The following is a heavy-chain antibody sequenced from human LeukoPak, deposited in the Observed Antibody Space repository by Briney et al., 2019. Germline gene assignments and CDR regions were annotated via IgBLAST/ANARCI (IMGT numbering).Heavy chain of an antibody. CDR2: ISCYNYDT. D-gene: IGHD4-17*01. Sequence: ASVKVSCKASGYTFTHHGISWVRQACGQELEWLEWISCYNYDTKFRQNLQDRVTMTTDTSTNTAYMEMRSLRSDDTAVYYCARDRVTTVTTRGPYYYYYGMDVWGQGTTVTVSS. CDR1: GYTFTHHG. CDR3: ARDRVTTVTTRGPYYYYYGMDV. J-gene: IGHJ6*02. V-gene: IGHV1-18*01.